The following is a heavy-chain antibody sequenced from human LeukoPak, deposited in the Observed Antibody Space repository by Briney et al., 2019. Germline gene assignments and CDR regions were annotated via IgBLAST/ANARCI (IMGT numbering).Heavy chain of an antibody. J-gene: IGHJ5*02. CDR1: GGSISSYY. CDR3: ARSYDTAINWFDP. D-gene: IGHD3-22*01. Sequence: SETLSLTCTVSGGSISSYYWSWIRQPPGKGLEWIGYIYYSGNTNYNPSLKSRVTISVDTSKNQFSLKLSSVTAADTAVYYCARSYDTAINWFDPWGQGTLVTVSS. V-gene: IGHV4-59*01. CDR2: IYYSGNT.